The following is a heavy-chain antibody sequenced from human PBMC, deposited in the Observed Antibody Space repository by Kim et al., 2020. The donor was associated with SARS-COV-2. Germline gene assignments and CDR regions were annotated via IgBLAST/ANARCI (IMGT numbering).Heavy chain of an antibody. V-gene: IGHV3-23*01. CDR2: ISGSGGST. CDR3: AKDRLPHYDFWSGYPYYFDY. CDR1: GFTFSSYA. Sequence: GGSLRLSCAASGFTFSSYAMSWVRQAPGKGLEWVSAISGSGGSTYYADSVKGRFTISRDNSKNTLYLQMNSLRAEDTAVYYCAKDRLPHYDFWSGYPYYFDYWGQGTLVTVSS. D-gene: IGHD3-3*01. J-gene: IGHJ4*02.